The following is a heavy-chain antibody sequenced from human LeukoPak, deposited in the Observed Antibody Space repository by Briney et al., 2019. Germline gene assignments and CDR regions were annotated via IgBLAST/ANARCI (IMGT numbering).Heavy chain of an antibody. CDR1: GGTFSSQA. D-gene: IGHD3-22*01. V-gene: IGHV1-69*06. Sequence: GASMKVSCKASGGTFSSQAISWVRQAPGQGLEWMGGIIPIFGTANYAQKFQGKVTITADKSTSTVYMALSSLRSEDTAVYYCARGPDSSTYYYFYWGQGTLVTVSS. CDR2: IIPIFGTA. J-gene: IGHJ4*02. CDR3: ARGPDSSTYYYFY.